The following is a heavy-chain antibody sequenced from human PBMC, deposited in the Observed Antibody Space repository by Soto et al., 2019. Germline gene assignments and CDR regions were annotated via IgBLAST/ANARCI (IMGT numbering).Heavy chain of an antibody. D-gene: IGHD3-10*01. J-gene: IGHJ4*02. V-gene: IGHV1-18*01. CDR3: ARDGRITVLRGTLPFDS. CDR1: GYTFSNYA. CDR2: ISVYNGNT. Sequence: ASVKVSCKASGYTFSNYAISWVRQAPGQGLEWMGWISVYNGNTKSAEKFQGRVTMTTDTSTSTAYMELRSLSSDDTALYYCARDGRITVLRGTLPFDSWGQGTMVTVSS.